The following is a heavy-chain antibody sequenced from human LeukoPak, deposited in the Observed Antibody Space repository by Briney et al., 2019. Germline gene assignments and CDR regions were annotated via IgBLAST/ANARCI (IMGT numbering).Heavy chain of an antibody. V-gene: IGHV3-7*01. CDR2: IKEDGTEK. Sequence: GGSLRLSCVASGFTFSSYWMSWVRQAPGKGLEWVANIKEDGTEKYYVGSVKGRFTISRDNAKKSLYLQMNSLRDDDTAVYFCARSPAGDAWPPAYYMDVWGKGTTVTVSS. J-gene: IGHJ6*03. CDR3: ARSPAGDAWPPAYYMDV. CDR1: GFTFSSYW. D-gene: IGHD3-10*01.